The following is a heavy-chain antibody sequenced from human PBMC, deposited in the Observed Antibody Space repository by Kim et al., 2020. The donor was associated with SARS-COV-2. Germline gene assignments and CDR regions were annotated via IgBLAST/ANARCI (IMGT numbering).Heavy chain of an antibody. V-gene: IGHV3-23*01. J-gene: IGHJ6*04. CDR2: ISGSGGST. CDR3: AKDTYYGSGSYYTLSYGMDV. D-gene: IGHD3-10*01. CDR1: GFTFSSYA. Sequence: GGSLRLSCAASGFTFSSYAMSWVRQAPGKGLEWVSAISGSGGSTYYADSVKGRFTISRDNSKNTLYLQMNSLRAEDTAVYYCAKDTYYGSGSYYTLSYGMDVWGKGTTVTVSS.